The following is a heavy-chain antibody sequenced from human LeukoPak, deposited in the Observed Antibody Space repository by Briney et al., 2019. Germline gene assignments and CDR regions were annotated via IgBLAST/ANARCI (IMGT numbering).Heavy chain of an antibody. Sequence: PGGSLRLSCAASGFTFSSYAMHWVRQAPGKGLEWVAVISYDGSNKYYADSVKGRFTISRDNSKNTLYLQMNSLRAEDTAVYYCAKGPPSMVRGPQDAFDIWGQGTMVTVSS. J-gene: IGHJ3*02. CDR3: AKGPPSMVRGPQDAFDI. CDR1: GFTFSSYA. CDR2: ISYDGSNK. D-gene: IGHD3-10*01. V-gene: IGHV3-30-3*01.